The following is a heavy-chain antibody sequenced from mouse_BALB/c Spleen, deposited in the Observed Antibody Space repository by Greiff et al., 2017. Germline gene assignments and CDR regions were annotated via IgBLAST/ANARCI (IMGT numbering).Heavy chain of an antibody. CDR3: ARHGDYDGYAMDY. J-gene: IGHJ4*01. CDR2: ISNGGGST. V-gene: IGHV5-12-2*01. CDR1: GFTFSSYT. D-gene: IGHD2-4*01. Sequence: EVKVVESGGGLVQPGGSLKLSCAASGFTFSSYTMSWVRQTPEKRLEWVAYISNGGGSTYYPDTVKGRFTISRDNAKNTLYLQMSSLKSEDTAMYYCARHGDYDGYAMDYWGQGTSVTVSS.